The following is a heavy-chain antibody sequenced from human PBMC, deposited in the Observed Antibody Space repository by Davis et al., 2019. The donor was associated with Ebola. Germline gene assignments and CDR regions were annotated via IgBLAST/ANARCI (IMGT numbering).Heavy chain of an antibody. Sequence: GESLKISCAASGFTFDDYAMHWVRQAPGKGLEWVSLIWYDGSNNYYADSVKGRFTISRDNSKNSLYLEMNSLRTEDTAVYYCARSTTGSPHPFNYWGQGTLVTVSS. CDR1: GFTFDDYA. D-gene: IGHD1-26*01. CDR3: ARSTTGSPHPFNY. J-gene: IGHJ4*02. V-gene: IGHV3-33*08. CDR2: IWYDGSNN.